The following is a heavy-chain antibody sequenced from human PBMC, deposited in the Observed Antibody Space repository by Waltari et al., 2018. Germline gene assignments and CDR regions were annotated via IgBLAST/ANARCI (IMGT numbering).Heavy chain of an antibody. V-gene: IGHV3-66*02. J-gene: IGHJ4*02. CDR2: SYIGGYT. D-gene: IGHD3-22*01. CDR1: GFTVSNNY. Sequence: EVQLAESGGGLVQPGGSLRISCAASGFTVSNNYMSWVRQAPGKGLELVSLSYIGGYTQYADSVKGRFTISRDNSKNTLYLQMNSLRVEDTAVYYCARNPRYDSPDWGQGTLVTVSS. CDR3: ARNPRYDSPD.